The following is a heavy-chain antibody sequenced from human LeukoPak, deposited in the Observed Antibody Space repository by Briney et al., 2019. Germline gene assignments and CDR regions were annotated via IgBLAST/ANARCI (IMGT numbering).Heavy chain of an antibody. J-gene: IGHJ5*02. CDR3: ARGESIAAAGMGWFDP. CDR2: INPNSGGT. CDR1: GYTFTGYY. V-gene: IGHV1-2*02. Sequence: ASVKVSCKASGYTFTGYYMHWVRQAPGQGLEWMGWINPNSGGTNYAQKFQGRVTMTRDMSTSTVYMELSSLRSEDTAVYYCARGESIAAAGMGWFDPWGQGTLVTVSS. D-gene: IGHD6-13*01.